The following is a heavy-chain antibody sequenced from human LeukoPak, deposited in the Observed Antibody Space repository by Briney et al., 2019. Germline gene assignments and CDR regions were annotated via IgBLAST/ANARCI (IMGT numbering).Heavy chain of an antibody. V-gene: IGHV3-23*01. CDR2: LSGSGAST. CDR3: AKGSDRAGSYYLDY. D-gene: IGHD3-10*01. Sequence: GGSLRLSCAASAFTFGNYAMNWVRQAPGKGLEWVSGLSGSGASTYYADSVKGRFTISRDNSKNTLYLQMNRLRAGDTAVYYCAKGSDRAGSYYLDYWGQGTLVTVSS. J-gene: IGHJ4*02. CDR1: AFTFGNYA.